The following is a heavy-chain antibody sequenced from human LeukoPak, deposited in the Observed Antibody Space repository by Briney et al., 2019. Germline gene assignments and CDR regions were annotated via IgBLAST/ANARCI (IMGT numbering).Heavy chain of an antibody. CDR3: ARWGRAVSGLYRHTFDY. Sequence: RRGESLKISCKGSGYSFDTYWIGWVRQMPGKGLEWMGTVYPGDSDTRYSPSFQGQVTISADKSISTAYLQWSSLKASDTAMYYCARWGRAVSGLYRHTFDYWGQGTLVTVSS. J-gene: IGHJ4*02. D-gene: IGHD6-19*01. V-gene: IGHV5-51*01. CDR1: GYSFDTYW. CDR2: VYPGDSDT.